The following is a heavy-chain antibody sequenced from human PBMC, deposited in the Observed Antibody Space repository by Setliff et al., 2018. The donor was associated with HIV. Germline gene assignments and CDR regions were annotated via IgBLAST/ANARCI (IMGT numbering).Heavy chain of an antibody. Sequence: GYLRLSCAASGFTFRDHYMDWFRQAPGKGLEWVGFIRSKAYGGTTEYAASVKGRFTISRDDSKGGAYLQMNSLKTEDTAVYYCTRDRSRDYSDSSCYYHVFDPWGQGTLVTVSS. J-gene: IGHJ5*02. V-gene: IGHV3-49*03. CDR1: GFTFRDHY. CDR3: TRDRSRDYSDSSCYYHVFDP. D-gene: IGHD3-22*01. CDR2: IRSKAYGGTT.